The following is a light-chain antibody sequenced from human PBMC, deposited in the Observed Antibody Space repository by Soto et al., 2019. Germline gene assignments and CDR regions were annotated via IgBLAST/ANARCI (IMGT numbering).Light chain of an antibody. CDR1: QSVSSY. CDR3: KQRREWPPFT. V-gene: IGKV3-11*01. J-gene: IGKJ3*01. CDR2: DAS. Sequence: EIVLTQSPATLSLSPGERATLSCRASQSVSSYLAWYQQKPGQAPRLLIYDASNRATGIPARFSGSGSGTDFTLTIGSLEPEDFAVSYCKQRREWPPFTFGPGTKVDIK.